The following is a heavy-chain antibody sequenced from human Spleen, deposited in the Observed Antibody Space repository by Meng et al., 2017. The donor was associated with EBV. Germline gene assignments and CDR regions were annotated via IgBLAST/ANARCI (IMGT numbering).Heavy chain of an antibody. V-gene: IGHV4-4*02. CDR1: GGSISSSNW. CDR2: IYHSGST. Sequence: HVHPRESGTGVGQPSGTLSLPCPVSGGSISSSNWWSWVRQPPGKGLEWIGEIYHSGSTNYNPSLKSRVTISVDKSKNQFSLKLSSVTAADTAVYYCARVYVDTGFDYWGQGTLVTVSS. CDR3: ARVYVDTGFDY. J-gene: IGHJ4*02. D-gene: IGHD5-18*01.